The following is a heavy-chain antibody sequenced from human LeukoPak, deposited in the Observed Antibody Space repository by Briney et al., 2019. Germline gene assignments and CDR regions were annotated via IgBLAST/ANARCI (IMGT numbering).Heavy chain of an antibody. CDR1: GFTFSSYW. CDR2: INSDGSST. Sequence: QTGGSLRLSCAASGFTFSSYWMHWVRQAPGKGLVWVSRINSDGSSTSYADSVKGRFTISRDNSKNTLYLQINSPRAEDTAVYYCATARGSSSRSGPDYFDYWGQGTLVTVSS. J-gene: IGHJ4*02. V-gene: IGHV3-74*01. D-gene: IGHD6-6*01. CDR3: ATARGSSSRSGPDYFDY.